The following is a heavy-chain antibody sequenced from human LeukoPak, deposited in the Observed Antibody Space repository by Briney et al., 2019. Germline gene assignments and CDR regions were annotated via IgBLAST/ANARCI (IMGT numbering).Heavy chain of an antibody. CDR1: GFSFSNAW. Sequence: KPGGSLRLSCAASGFSFSNAWMSWVRQAPGKSLEWVGRIKRKTDGGTADYAAPVQGRFSISRDDSKNTLYLHMTSLKTEDTAVYYCSTDGFPPTWSDLWGQGTLVTVSS. V-gene: IGHV3-15*01. J-gene: IGHJ5*02. CDR2: IKRKTDGGTA. CDR3: STDGFPPTWSDL.